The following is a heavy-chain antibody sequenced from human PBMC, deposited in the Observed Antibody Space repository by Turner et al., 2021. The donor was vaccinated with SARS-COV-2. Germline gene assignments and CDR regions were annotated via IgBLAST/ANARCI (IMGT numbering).Heavy chain of an antibody. CDR2: IKEDGSEK. CDR1: GFTFSSYW. Sequence: EVQLVESGGGLIQPGGYLRLSCSASGFTFSSYWMSWVRQAPGKGLEWVANIKEDGSEKYYVDSVKGRFTISRDNAKNSLYVQMNSLRAEDTAVYYCARALLEDSSVGFDIWGQGTMVTISS. V-gene: IGHV3-7*03. J-gene: IGHJ3*02. D-gene: IGHD3-3*01. CDR3: ARALLEDSSVGFDI.